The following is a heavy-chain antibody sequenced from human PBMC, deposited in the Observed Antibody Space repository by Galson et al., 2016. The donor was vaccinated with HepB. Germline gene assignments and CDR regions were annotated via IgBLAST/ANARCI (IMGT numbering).Heavy chain of an antibody. CDR3: GRGSYGSWGSVWY. CDR2: IKPDGSDT. J-gene: IGHJ4*02. V-gene: IGHV3-7*01. D-gene: IGHD1-26*01. CDR1: GVTFSNYW. Sequence: SLRLSCAASGVTFSNYWMAWVRQAPGKGLEWVANIKPDGSDTYSVDSVKGRFTISRDNAKNTLYMQMNSLRAEDTAVYYCGRGSYGSWGSVWYWGQGTLVTVSS.